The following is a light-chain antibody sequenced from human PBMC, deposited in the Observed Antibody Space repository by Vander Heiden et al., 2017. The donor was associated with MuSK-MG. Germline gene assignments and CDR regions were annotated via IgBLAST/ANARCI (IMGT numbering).Light chain of an antibody. CDR1: SSDVGGYNS. V-gene: IGLV2-14*01. Sequence: QSALTQPASASGSPGQSITISCTGTSSDVGGYNSVSWYQQHPGKAPKLMIYDVSNRPSGVSNRFSGSKSGNTASLTISGLQAEDEADYYCSSYTSSSTPAVFGTGTKVTVL. CDR3: SSYTSSSTPAV. CDR2: DVS. J-gene: IGLJ1*01.